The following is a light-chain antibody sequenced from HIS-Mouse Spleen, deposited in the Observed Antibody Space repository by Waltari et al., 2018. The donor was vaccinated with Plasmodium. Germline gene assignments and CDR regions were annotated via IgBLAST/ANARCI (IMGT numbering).Light chain of an antibody. Sequence: QSALTQPPSASGSPGQTVTIPCPGTSRDVGGYNYASWDQQHPGKAPKLMIYEVSKRPSGVPDRFSGSKSGNTASLTVSGLQAEDEADYYCSSYAGSNVVFGGGTKLTVL. CDR3: SSYAGSNVV. CDR1: SRDVGGYNY. J-gene: IGLJ2*01. CDR2: EVS. V-gene: IGLV2-8*01.